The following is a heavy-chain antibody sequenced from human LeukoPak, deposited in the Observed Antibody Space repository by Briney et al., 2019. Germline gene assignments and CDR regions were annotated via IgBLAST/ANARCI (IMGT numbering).Heavy chain of an antibody. CDR3: QGGIAAAGTIDY. D-gene: IGHD6-13*01. CDR2: ISWNSGSI. CDR1: GFTFDDYA. Sequence: GGSLRLSCAASGFTFDDYAMHWVRQAPGKGLEWVSGISWNSGSIGYADSVKGRFTISRDNAKNSLYLQMNSLRAEDTAVYYCQGGIAAAGTIDYWGQGTLVTVSS. V-gene: IGHV3-9*01. J-gene: IGHJ4*02.